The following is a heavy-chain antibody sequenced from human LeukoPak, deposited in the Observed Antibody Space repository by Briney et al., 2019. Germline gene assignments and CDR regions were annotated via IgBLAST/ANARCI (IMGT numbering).Heavy chain of an antibody. J-gene: IGHJ3*02. CDR1: GFTFNTYS. V-gene: IGHV3-21*04. CDR2: ITRSSYI. D-gene: IGHD6-13*01. CDR3: AKDRSIAAGDDAFDI. Sequence: PGGSLRLSCAASGFTFNTYSMNWVRQAPGKGLEWVSSITRSSYIYYADSVKGRFTISRDNSKNTPYLQMNSLRAEDTAVYYCAKDRSIAAGDDAFDIWGQGTMVTVSS.